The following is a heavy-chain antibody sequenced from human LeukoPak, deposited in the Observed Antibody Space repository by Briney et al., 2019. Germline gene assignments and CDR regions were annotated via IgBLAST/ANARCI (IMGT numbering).Heavy chain of an antibody. CDR2: INPSGGST. CDR3: ARGGTLRYFDWLFDY. V-gene: IGHV1-46*01. D-gene: IGHD3-9*01. Sequence: ASVKVSCKASEYTFTSYYMHWVRQAPGQGLEWMGIINPSGGSTSYAQKFQGRVTMTRDTSTSTVYMELSSLRSEDTAVYYCARGGTLRYFDWLFDYWGQGTLVTVSS. CDR1: EYTFTSYY. J-gene: IGHJ4*02.